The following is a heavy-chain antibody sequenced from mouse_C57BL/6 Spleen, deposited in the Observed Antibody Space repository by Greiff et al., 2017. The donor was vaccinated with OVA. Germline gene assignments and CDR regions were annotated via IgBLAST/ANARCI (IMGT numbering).Heavy chain of an antibody. V-gene: IGHV1-81*01. D-gene: IGHD1-1*01. Sequence: VQLQQSGAELARPGASVKLSCKASGYTFTSYGISWVKQRTGQGLEWIGEIYPRSGNTYYNEKFKGKATLTADKSSSTAYMELRSLTSEDSAVYFCARGENYEGQGWYFDVEGTGTTVTVSS. J-gene: IGHJ1*03. CDR2: IYPRSGNT. CDR3: ARGENYEGQGWYFDV. CDR1: GYTFTSYG.